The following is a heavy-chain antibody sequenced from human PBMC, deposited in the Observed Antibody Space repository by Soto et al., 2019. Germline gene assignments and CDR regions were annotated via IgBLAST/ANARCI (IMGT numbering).Heavy chain of an antibody. CDR2: IYPDDSDT. Sequence: GESLKISCKGSGYSFTSYWIGWVRQMPGKGLEWMGIIYPDDSDTRYSPHFQGQVTISADKAISTAYLQWSSLKVSDTAMYYWAKTPVNAPSYYFDYWGQGTLVTVSS. J-gene: IGHJ4*02. D-gene: IGHD3-16*02. V-gene: IGHV5-51*01. CDR3: AKTPVNAPSYYFDY. CDR1: GYSFTSYW.